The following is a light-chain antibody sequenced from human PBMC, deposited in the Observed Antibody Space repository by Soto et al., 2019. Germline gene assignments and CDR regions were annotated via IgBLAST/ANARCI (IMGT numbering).Light chain of an antibody. V-gene: IGKV3-15*01. CDR3: QQYNNWPPIS. J-gene: IGKJ5*01. CDR2: YAS. Sequence: EIMMTQSPATLSVSPGERATLSCRASESVSNNLAWYQQKPGHAPRLLIYYASTRATGIPVRFSGSGSGTEFTLTISRLQSEDFALYYCQQYNNWPPISFGQGTRVEIK. CDR1: ESVSNN.